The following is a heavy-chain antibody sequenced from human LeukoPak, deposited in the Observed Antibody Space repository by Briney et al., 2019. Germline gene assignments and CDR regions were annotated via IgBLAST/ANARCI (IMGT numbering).Heavy chain of an antibody. CDR1: GFTFSGHS. J-gene: IGHJ3*02. CDR3: ARDSPYSDYLIGGAFNI. CDR2: IYSDGTT. Sequence: GGSLRLSCAASGFTFSGHSMHWVRQAPGKGLEWVSVIYSDGTTYYADSVKGRFTISRDNSKNTLYLQMNSLGAEDTAVYYCARDSPYSDYLIGGAFNIWGQGTMVTVSS. V-gene: IGHV3-53*01. D-gene: IGHD4-11*01.